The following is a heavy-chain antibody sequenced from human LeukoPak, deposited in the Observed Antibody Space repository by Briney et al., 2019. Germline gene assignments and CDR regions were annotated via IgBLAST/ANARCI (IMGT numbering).Heavy chain of an antibody. CDR1: GRSFSGYY. J-gene: IGHJ4*02. V-gene: IGHV4-34*01. D-gene: IGHD3-3*01. CDR3: ARGVTDDFWSGYFDY. Sequence: SETLSLTCAVYGRSFSGYYWSWIRQPPGKGLEWIGEINHSGSTNYNPSLKSRVTISVDTSKNQFSLKLSSVTAADTAVYYCARGVTDDFWSGYFDYWGQGTLVTVSS. CDR2: INHSGST.